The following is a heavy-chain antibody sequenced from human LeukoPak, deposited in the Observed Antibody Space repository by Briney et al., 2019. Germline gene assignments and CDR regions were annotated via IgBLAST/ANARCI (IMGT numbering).Heavy chain of an antibody. V-gene: IGHV4-34*01. CDR1: GGSISSYY. Sequence: SETLSLTCTVSGGSISSYYWSWIRQPAGKGLEWIGEINHSGSTNYNPSLKSRVTISVDTSKNQFSLKLSSVTAAGTAVYYCATEYGDSGNWFDPWGQGTLVTVSS. D-gene: IGHD4-17*01. CDR3: ATEYGDSGNWFDP. CDR2: INHSGST. J-gene: IGHJ5*02.